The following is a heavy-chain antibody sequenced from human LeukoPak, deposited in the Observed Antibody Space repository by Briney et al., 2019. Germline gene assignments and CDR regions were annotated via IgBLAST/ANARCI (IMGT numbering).Heavy chain of an antibody. CDR1: GFTFDDYA. CDR3: AKAGGSSSSWYFDY. Sequence: PGGSLRLSCAASGFTFDDYAMHWVRQAPGKGLEWVSGISWNSGSIGYADSVKGRFTISRDNAKNSLYLQMNSLRAEDMALYYCAKAGGSSSSWYFDYWGQGTLVTVSS. V-gene: IGHV3-9*03. CDR2: ISWNSGSI. J-gene: IGHJ4*02. D-gene: IGHD6-6*01.